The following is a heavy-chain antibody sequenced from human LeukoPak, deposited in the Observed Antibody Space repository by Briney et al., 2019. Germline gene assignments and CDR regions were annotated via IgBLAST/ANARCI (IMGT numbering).Heavy chain of an antibody. CDR2: IDRSGST. V-gene: IGHV4-38-2*02. CDR3: ARGRQGYYYGSGSYYFY. D-gene: IGHD3-10*01. Sequence: SETLSLTCSVSGYSISSGYYWGWVRQAPGKGLEWIGSIDRSGSTNYNPSLKSRVTISVDTSKNQFSLKLSSVTAADTAVYYCARGRQGYYYGSGSYYFYWGQGTLVTVSS. CDR1: GYSISSGYY. J-gene: IGHJ4*02.